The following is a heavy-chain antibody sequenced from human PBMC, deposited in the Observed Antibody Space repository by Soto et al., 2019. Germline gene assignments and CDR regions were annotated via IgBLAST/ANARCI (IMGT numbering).Heavy chain of an antibody. Sequence: EVQLLESGGGLVQPGGSLRLSCAASDVAFRNYALSWVRQAPGKGLEWVSAISGSGGSTYYADSVKGRFTISRDNSKNTRYLQMNSLRAEDTAVYYCANQPGIAAAGPFDYWGQGTLVTVSS. V-gene: IGHV3-23*01. CDR3: ANQPGIAAAGPFDY. D-gene: IGHD6-13*01. J-gene: IGHJ4*02. CDR1: DVAFRNYA. CDR2: ISGSGGST.